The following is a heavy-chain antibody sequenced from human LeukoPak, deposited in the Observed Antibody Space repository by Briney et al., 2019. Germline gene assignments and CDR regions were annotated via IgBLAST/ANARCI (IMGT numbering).Heavy chain of an antibody. CDR3: ASRYDFWSGYYTEAAFDY. D-gene: IGHD3-3*01. J-gene: IGHJ4*02. V-gene: IGHV4-39*01. CDR1: GGSISSSSYY. Sequence: SETLSLTCTVSGGSISSSSYYWGWIRQPPGKGLEWIGSIYYSGSTYYHPSLERVVTISVDTSKNQFSRKLSSVTAADTAVYYCASRYDFWSGYYTEAAFDYWGQGTLVTVSS. CDR2: IYYSGST.